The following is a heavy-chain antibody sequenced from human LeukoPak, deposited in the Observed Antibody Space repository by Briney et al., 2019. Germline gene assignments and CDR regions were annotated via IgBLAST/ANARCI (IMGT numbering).Heavy chain of an antibody. D-gene: IGHD1-14*01. CDR2: IIPIFGTA. CDR3: ATAQPEAGRYYYYYMDV. CDR1: GGTFSSYA. J-gene: IGHJ6*03. Sequence: GASVKVSCRASGGTFSSYAISWVRQAPGQGLEWMGGIIPIFGTANYAQKFQGRVTMTEDTSTDTAYMELSSLRSEDTAVYYCATAQPEAGRYYYYYMDVWGKGTTVTISS. V-gene: IGHV1-69*06.